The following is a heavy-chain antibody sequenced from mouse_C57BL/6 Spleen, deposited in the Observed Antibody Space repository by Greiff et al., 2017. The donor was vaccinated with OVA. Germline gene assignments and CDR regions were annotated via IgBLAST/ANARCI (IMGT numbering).Heavy chain of an antibody. CDR2: IDPSDSYT. D-gene: IGHD2-14*01. Sequence: QVQLQQPGAELVRPGTSVKLSCKASGYTFTSYWMHWVKQRPGQGLEWIGVIDPSDSYTNYNQKFKGKATLTVDTSSSTAYMQLSRLTSEDSAVYYCARCYRKGDYFDYWGQGTTLTVSS. V-gene: IGHV1-59*01. CDR3: ARCYRKGDYFDY. CDR1: GYTFTSYW. J-gene: IGHJ2*01.